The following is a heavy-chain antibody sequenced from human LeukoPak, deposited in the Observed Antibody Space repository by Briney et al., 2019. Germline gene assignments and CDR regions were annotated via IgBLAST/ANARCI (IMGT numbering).Heavy chain of an antibody. Sequence: ASVKVSCKASGGTFSSYAISWVLQAPGQGLEWMGGIIPIFGTANYAQKFQGRVTITADESTSTAYMELSSLRSEDTAVYYCARDAGYCSSTSCSDNFDYWGQGTLVTVSS. CDR3: ARDAGYCSSTSCSDNFDY. J-gene: IGHJ4*02. V-gene: IGHV1-69*13. CDR1: GGTFSSYA. CDR2: IIPIFGTA. D-gene: IGHD2-2*01.